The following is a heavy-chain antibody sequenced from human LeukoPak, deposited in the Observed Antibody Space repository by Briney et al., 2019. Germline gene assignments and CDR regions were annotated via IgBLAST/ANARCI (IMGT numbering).Heavy chain of an antibody. CDR3: AKDLRAYSSDGGLIDY. CDR1: GFTFSNYG. D-gene: IGHD5-18*01. CDR2: ISSEGSHK. J-gene: IGHJ4*02. Sequence: GRSLTLAWAAAGFTFSNYGMHCVRPPPSNGLDWVAVISSEGSHKRYRDSVKGGFSNSSDNSINTLDLQMNRLRVGDTGVYYCAKDLRAYSSDGGLIDYWGQGILVTVSS. V-gene: IGHV3-30*18.